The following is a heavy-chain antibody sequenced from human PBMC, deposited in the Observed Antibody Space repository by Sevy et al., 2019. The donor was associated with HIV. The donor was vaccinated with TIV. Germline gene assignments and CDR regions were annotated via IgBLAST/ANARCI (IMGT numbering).Heavy chain of an antibody. Sequence: GGSLRLSCAASGFTFSSYSMNWVRQAPGRGLEWVSSISSGSSAIYYADSVKGRFTISRDNAKNSLYLQMNSLRDEDTAVYYCAREQWQLSAEDAFDIWGKGTMVTVSS. CDR2: ISSGSSAI. J-gene: IGHJ3*02. D-gene: IGHD6-19*01. CDR3: AREQWQLSAEDAFDI. CDR1: GFTFSSYS. V-gene: IGHV3-48*02.